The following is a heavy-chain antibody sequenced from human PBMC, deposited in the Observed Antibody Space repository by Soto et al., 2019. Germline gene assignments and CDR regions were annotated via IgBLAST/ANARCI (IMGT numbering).Heavy chain of an antibody. CDR1: GASVSSGSYS. D-gene: IGHD3-22*01. V-gene: IGHV4-30-2*01. J-gene: IGHJ3*02. CDR2: YFQGGDA. Sequence: SETLSLTCAVSGASVSSGSYSWSWIRQPPGKGLEWIGFYFQGGDAYYNPSLESRVTISVERSKNQFSLKLRSVTAADTAVYYCARLDYQSSGYYDFDICGPGTTVTVSS. CDR3: ARLDYQSSGYYDFDI.